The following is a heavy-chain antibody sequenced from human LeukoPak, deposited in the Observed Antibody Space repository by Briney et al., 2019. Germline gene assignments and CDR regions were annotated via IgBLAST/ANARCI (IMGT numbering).Heavy chain of an antibody. J-gene: IGHJ5*02. V-gene: IGHV4-34*01. CDR1: GVSFSGYY. Sequence: SETLSLTCAVYGVSFSGYYWSWIRQPPGKWLEWIGEINHSGSTNYNPSLKSRVTISVDTSKNQFSLKLSSVTAADTAVYYCARGGLAMVRGARRWFDPWGQGTLVTVSS. CDR3: ARGGLAMVRGARRWFDP. D-gene: IGHD3-10*01. CDR2: INHSGST.